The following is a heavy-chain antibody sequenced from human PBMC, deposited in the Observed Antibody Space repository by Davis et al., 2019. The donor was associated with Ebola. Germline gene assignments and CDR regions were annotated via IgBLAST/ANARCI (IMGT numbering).Heavy chain of an antibody. V-gene: IGHV4-31*03. CDR2: LYYSGTS. J-gene: IGHJ4*02. CDR1: GGSITTDNY. CDR3: ATANEYDSSGYYPASLDS. D-gene: IGHD3-22*01. Sequence: PSETLSLTCSVSGGSITTDNYWTWIRQYPGKGLEWIGYLYYSGTSYYSPSLKSRVTISGDTSRNQFSLKMTSVTAADTAMYYCATANEYDSSGYYPASLDSWGQGTLVTVSS.